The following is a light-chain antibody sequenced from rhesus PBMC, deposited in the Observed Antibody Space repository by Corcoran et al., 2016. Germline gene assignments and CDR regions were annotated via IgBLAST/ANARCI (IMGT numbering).Light chain of an antibody. V-gene: IGKV1-74*01. CDR1: ENVNNY. CDR3: QQHNSYPLT. Sequence: DIQTTQSPYSLPASVGDRVTITCRASENVNNYSNWYQQKPGKAPKLLMYKASTLQSGVPSRFSGSGSGTDYTFTNSSLQPEDVATYYCQQHNSYPLTFGGGTKVELK. J-gene: IGKJ4*01. CDR2: KAS.